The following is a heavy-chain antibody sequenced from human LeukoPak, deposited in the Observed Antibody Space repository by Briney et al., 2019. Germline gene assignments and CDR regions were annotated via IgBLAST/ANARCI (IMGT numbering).Heavy chain of an antibody. CDR1: GYTFTSYA. Sequence: GASVKVSCKASGYTFTSYAMNWVRQAPGQGLEWMGWINTNTGNPTYAQGLTGRFVFSLDTSVSTAYLQISSLKAEDTAVYYCARAQGISLPGYSSSWYPPYYFDYWGQGTLVTVSS. D-gene: IGHD6-13*01. CDR2: INTNTGNP. J-gene: IGHJ4*02. CDR3: ARAQGISLPGYSSSWYPPYYFDY. V-gene: IGHV7-4-1*02.